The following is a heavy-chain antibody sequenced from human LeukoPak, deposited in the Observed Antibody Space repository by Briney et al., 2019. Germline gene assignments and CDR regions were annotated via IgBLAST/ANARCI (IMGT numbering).Heavy chain of an antibody. CDR1: GVTFSSDA. D-gene: IGHD2-21*02. Sequence: GGSLRLSCAAPGVTFSSDAVSWVGQAPGKGRKWVSGVGGDEKTHYADFVRGRFTISRDNARNTVFLQMNSLTVVDAAVYYCAKDLSWWVTADYWGQGVLVTVSS. V-gene: IGHV3-23*01. J-gene: IGHJ4*02. CDR3: AKDLSWWVTADY. CDR2: VGGDEKT.